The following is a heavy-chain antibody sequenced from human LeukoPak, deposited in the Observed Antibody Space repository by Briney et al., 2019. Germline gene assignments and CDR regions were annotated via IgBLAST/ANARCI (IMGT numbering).Heavy chain of an antibody. CDR3: ARHDKSRPRRWFDP. J-gene: IGHJ5*02. CDR2: INHSGST. D-gene: IGHD3-9*01. CDR1: GGSFSGYY. V-gene: IGHV4-34*01. Sequence: PSETLSLTCAVYGGSFSGYYWSWIRQPPAKGLEWNGEINHSGSTNNNPSLKSRVTISVDTSKNQFSLKLSSVTAADTAVYYCARHDKSRPRRWFDPWGQGTLVTVSS.